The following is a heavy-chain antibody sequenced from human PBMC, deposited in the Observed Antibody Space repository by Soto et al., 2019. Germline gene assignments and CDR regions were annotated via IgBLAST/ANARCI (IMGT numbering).Heavy chain of an antibody. V-gene: IGHV3-23*01. CDR3: AKRAAGTSFDY. D-gene: IGHD6-13*01. Sequence: EVQLLESGGGLGQPGGSLRLSCAASGFTFSSYAMGWVRQAPGKGLEWVSVISGSGDSTYYADSVKGRFTISRDNSKNTLYLQMNSLRAEDTAVYYCAKRAAGTSFDYWGQGTLVTVSS. CDR1: GFTFSSYA. J-gene: IGHJ4*02. CDR2: ISGSGDST.